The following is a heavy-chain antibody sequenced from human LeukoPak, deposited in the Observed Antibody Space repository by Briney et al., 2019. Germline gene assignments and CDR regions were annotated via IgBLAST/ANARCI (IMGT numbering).Heavy chain of an antibody. CDR3: TRGWTH. Sequence: ASVRVSCKASGYTFTTEDINWVRQATGQGLEWIGWINPDSGDTGYAQKFQGRVTISRSTSIRTAYMELSNLRSEDTAVYYCTRGWTHWGQGTLVTVSS. V-gene: IGHV1-8*03. CDR2: INPDSGDT. D-gene: IGHD1-1*01. J-gene: IGHJ4*02. CDR1: GYTFTTED.